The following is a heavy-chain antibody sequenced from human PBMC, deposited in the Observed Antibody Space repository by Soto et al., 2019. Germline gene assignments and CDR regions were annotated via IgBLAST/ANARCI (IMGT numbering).Heavy chain of an antibody. CDR1: GYTFTGYY. J-gene: IGHJ4*02. CDR3: ARVAGFGELAQYDY. V-gene: IGHV1-2*02. D-gene: IGHD3-10*01. CDR2: INPNSGGT. Sequence: ASVKVSCKASGYTFTGYYVHWVRQAPGQGLEWMGWINPNSGGTNYAQNFQGRVTMTRDTSISTAYMELGRLRSDDTAVYYCARVAGFGELAQYDYWGQGTLVTVSS.